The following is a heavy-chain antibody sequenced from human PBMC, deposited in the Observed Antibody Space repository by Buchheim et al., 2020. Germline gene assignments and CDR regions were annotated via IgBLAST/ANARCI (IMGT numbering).Heavy chain of an antibody. V-gene: IGHV3-48*01. CDR2: ISSSSSTI. J-gene: IGHJ6*02. D-gene: IGHD6-19*01. CDR1: GFTFSSYS. Sequence: EVQLVESGGGLVQPGGSLRLSCAASGFTFSSYSMNWVRQAPGKGLEWVSYISSSSSTIYYADSVKGRFTISRDNATNSLYLQMNSLRAEDTAVYYCARDGVHGYSSGGRRAYGMDVWGQGTT. CDR3: ARDGVHGYSSGGRRAYGMDV.